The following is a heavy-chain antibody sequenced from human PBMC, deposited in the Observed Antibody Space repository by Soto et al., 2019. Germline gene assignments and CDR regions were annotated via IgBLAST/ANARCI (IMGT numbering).Heavy chain of an antibody. CDR2: ISGSGGST. CDR1: GFTFSSYA. D-gene: IGHD3-10*01. CDR3: AKGLYGSGSYYNFDY. V-gene: IGHV3-23*01. J-gene: IGHJ4*02. Sequence: GGSLRLSCAASGFTFSSYAMSWVRQAPGKGLEWVSAISGSGGSTYYADSVKGRFTISRDNSKNTLYLQMNSLRAEDTAVYYCAKGLYGSGSYYNFDYWGQGTLVTVSS.